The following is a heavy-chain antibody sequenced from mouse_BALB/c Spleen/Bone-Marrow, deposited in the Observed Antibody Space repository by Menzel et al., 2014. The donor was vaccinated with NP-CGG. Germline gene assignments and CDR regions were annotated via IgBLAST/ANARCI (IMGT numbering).Heavy chain of an antibody. D-gene: IGHD4-1*01. CDR2: INPSSGYT. Sequence: VQLQQSAAELARPGASVKMSCKASGYTFTSYTMHWVKQKPGQGLEWIGYINPSSGYTEYNQKFKDKTTLTADKSSSTAYMQLSSLTSEDSAVYYCAYWDLAYWGQGTLVTVSA. V-gene: IGHV1-4*02. CDR1: GYTFTSYT. J-gene: IGHJ3*01. CDR3: AYWDLAY.